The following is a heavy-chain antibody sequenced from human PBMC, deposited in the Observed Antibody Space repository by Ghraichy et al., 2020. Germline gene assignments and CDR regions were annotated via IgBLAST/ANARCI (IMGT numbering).Heavy chain of an antibody. CDR1: GYTFTGYY. J-gene: IGHJ3*02. V-gene: IGHV1-2*02. CDR3: ANFNWAFDAFDI. CDR2: INPNSGGT. D-gene: IGHD3-9*01. Sequence: ASVKVSCKASGYTFTGYYMHWVRQAPGQGLEWMGWINPNSGGTNYAQKFQGRVTMTRDTSISTAYMELSRLRSDDTAVYYCANFNWAFDAFDIWGQGTMVTVSS.